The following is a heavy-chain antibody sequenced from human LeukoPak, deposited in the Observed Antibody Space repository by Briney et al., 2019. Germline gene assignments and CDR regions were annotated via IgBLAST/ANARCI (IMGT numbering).Heavy chain of an antibody. V-gene: IGHV4-34*01. CDR1: GVAFSGYY. J-gene: IGHJ3*02. CDR2: INHSGST. Sequence: SETLSLTCAVYGVAFSGYYWSWIRQPPGKGLEWIGEINHSGSTNYNPSLKSRVTISVDTSKNQFSLKLSSVTAADTAVYYCASQSEWELHRERAFDIWGQGTMVTVSS. D-gene: IGHD1-26*01. CDR3: ASQSEWELHRERAFDI.